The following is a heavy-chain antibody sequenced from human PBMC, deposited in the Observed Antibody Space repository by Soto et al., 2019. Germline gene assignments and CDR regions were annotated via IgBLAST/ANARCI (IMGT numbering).Heavy chain of an antibody. V-gene: IGHV3-30*18. CDR1: GFTFSFYG. CDR2: ISYDGSNK. CDR3: AKDLGHGGRGAFDI. D-gene: IGHD7-27*01. Sequence: QVQLVESGGGVVQPGRSLRLSCAASGFTFSFYGMHWVRQAPGKGLEWVAVISYDGSNKYYADSVKGRFTISRDNSKNTQYPQMNSLRAEDTAVYYCAKDLGHGGRGAFDIWGQGTMVTVSS. J-gene: IGHJ3*02.